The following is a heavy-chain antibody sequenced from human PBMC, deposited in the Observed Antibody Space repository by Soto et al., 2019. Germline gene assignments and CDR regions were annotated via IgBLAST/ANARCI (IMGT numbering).Heavy chain of an antibody. CDR1: GFTFSNYW. CDR3: VRDLGSN. V-gene: IGHV3-74*01. CDR2: INSDGSST. J-gene: IGHJ4*02. D-gene: IGHD3-10*01. Sequence: GGSLRLSCTASGFTFSNYWMHWVRQAPGKGLVWVSRINSDGSSTTYAGSVTGRFTISRDNAKNTLYLQMNSLTAEDTAVYYGVRDLGSNWGQGTLVTVSS.